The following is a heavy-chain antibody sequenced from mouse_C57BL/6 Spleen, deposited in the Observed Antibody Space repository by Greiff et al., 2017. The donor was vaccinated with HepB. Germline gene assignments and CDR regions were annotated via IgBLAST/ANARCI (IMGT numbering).Heavy chain of an antibody. CDR3: ATLRTMDY. CDR2: IDPSDSYT. J-gene: IGHJ4*01. CDR1: GYTFTSYW. V-gene: IGHV1-69*01. Sequence: QVQLQQPGAELVMPGASVKLSCKASGYTFTSYWMHWVKQRPGQGLEWIGEIDPSDSYTNYNQKFKGKSTLTVDKSSSTAYMQRSSLTSEDSAVYYCATLRTMDYWGQGTSVTVSS. D-gene: IGHD1-1*01.